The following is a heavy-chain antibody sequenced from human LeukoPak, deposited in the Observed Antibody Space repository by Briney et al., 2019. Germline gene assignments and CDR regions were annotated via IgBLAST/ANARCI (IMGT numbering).Heavy chain of an antibody. V-gene: IGHV1-58*02. J-gene: IGHJ4*02. CDR2: IVVGSGNT. Sequence: SVKVSCKASGFTFTSSAMQWVRQARGQRLEWIGWIVVGSGNTNYAQKFQERVTITRDMSTSTAYMELSSLRSEDTAVYYCAAKSYYDSSGYLKTPYYFDYWGQGTLATVSS. CDR1: GFTFTSSA. CDR3: AAKSYYDSSGYLKTPYYFDY. D-gene: IGHD3-22*01.